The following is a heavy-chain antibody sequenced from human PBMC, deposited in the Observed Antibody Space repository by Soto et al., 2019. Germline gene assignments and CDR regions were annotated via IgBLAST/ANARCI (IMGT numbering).Heavy chain of an antibody. V-gene: IGHV3-72*01. J-gene: IGHJ4*02. CDR1: GFIFSDHY. D-gene: IGHD1-26*01. Sequence: EVQLVESGGGLVEPGGSLRLSCAASGFIFSDHYMDWVCQAPGKGLEWIGRVRDKANGYTTEYAASVRGRFTVSRDDSKNSLDLQMNSLQIEDTAMYYCVRNLASGGTYYIDYWGQGTLVTVSS. CDR3: VRNLASGGTYYIDY. CDR2: VRDKANGYTT.